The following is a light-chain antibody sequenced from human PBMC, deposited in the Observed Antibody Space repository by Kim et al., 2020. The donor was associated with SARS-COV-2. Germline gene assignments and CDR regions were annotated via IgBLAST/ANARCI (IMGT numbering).Light chain of an antibody. CDR1: QNIGNS. CDR3: QQYDSLPWT. V-gene: IGKV1-5*03. CDR2: RAS. Sequence: SASIGHKVTITCRASQNIGNSLAWFQQKFGRAPSLLIHRASSLESGVPSRFTGAGSGTEFTLTIASLQPDDFANYYCQQYDSLPWTFGPGTKLEI. J-gene: IGKJ2*02.